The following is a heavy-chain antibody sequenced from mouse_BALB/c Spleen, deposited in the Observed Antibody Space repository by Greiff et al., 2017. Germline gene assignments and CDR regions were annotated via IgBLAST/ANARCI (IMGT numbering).Heavy chain of an antibody. V-gene: IGHV2-2*02. D-gene: IGHD2-4*01. CDR3: ARKESTMITYYAMDY. J-gene: IGHJ4*01. CDR1: GFSLTSYG. Sequence: QVQLKESGPGLVQPSQSLSITCTVSGFSLTSYGVHWVRQSPGKGLEWLGVIWSGGSTDYNAAFISRLSISKDNSKSQVFFKMNSLQANDTAIYYCARKESTMITYYAMDYWGQGTSVTVSS. CDR2: IWSGGST.